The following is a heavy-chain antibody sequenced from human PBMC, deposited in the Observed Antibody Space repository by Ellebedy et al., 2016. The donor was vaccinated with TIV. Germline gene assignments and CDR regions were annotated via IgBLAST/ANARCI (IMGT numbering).Heavy chain of an antibody. V-gene: IGHV5-51*01. Sequence: GESLKISXKGSGYSFTSYWIGWVRQMPGKGLEWMGIIYPGDSDTRYSPSFQGQVTISADKSISTAYLQWSSLKASDTAMYYCARIAVAGPSPSPAHWFDPWGQGTLVTVSS. CDR1: GYSFTSYW. CDR3: ARIAVAGPSPSPAHWFDP. CDR2: IYPGDSDT. J-gene: IGHJ5*02. D-gene: IGHD6-19*01.